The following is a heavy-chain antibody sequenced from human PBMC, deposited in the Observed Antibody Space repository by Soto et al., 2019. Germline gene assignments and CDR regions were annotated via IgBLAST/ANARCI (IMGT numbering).Heavy chain of an antibody. V-gene: IGHV4-34*01. CDR2: INHSGST. J-gene: IGHJ5*02. CDR1: GGPFSGYY. D-gene: IGHD6-13*01. Sequence: PSETLSLTCAVYGGPFSGYYWRWIRHPPGEGLEGNGEINHSGSTNYNPSLKSRVTISVDTSKNQFSLKLSSVTAADTAVYYCARGSHLYSSINWFDPWGQGTLVTVAS. CDR3: ARGSHLYSSINWFDP.